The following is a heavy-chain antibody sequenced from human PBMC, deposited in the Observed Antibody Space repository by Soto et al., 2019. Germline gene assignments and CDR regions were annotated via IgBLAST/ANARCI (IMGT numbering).Heavy chain of an antibody. J-gene: IGHJ6*02. CDR2: ISTYTGNT. CDR3: ARGYYYGSGRPTPGGMDV. Sequence: QGHLVQSGAEVKKPGASVKVSCKASGYTFTNYDINWVRQAPGQGLEWMGWISTYTGNTNYAQKLQGRVTMTTDTSTSTAYMELRSLRSDDTAVYYCARGYYYGSGRPTPGGMDVWGQGTTVTVSS. CDR1: GYTFTNYD. V-gene: IGHV1-18*01. D-gene: IGHD3-10*01.